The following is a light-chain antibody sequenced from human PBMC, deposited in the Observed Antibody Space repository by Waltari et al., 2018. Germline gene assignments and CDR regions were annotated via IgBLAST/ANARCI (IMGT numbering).Light chain of an antibody. CDR3: QQYYSTPQT. CDR1: QSVLYSSNKKNY. J-gene: IGKJ2*01. Sequence: DIVMTQSPDSLAVSLGERATINCKSSQSVLYSSNKKNYLAWYQQQPGQPPKLLIYWASTRESGVPDRFSGSGSGTDFTLTISSLQAEDVAVYYCQQYYSTPQTFGQGTKLEIK. V-gene: IGKV4-1*01. CDR2: WAS.